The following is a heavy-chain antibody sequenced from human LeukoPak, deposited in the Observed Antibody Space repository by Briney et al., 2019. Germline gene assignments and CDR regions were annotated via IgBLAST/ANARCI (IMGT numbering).Heavy chain of an antibody. CDR1: GNSISSYY. CDR3: AGFGTGYSYGT. V-gene: IGHV4-59*08. CDR2: IYNSGST. J-gene: IGHJ5*02. D-gene: IGHD5-18*01. Sequence: SETLSLTCTVSGNSISSYYWSWIRQPPGKGLEWIGYIYNSGSTNYNPSLKSRVTISVDTSKKQFALKLSSVTAADTAVYYCAGFGTGYSYGTWGQGTLVIVSS.